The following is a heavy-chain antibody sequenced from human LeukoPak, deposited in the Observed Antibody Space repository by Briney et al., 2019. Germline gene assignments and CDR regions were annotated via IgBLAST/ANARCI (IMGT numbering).Heavy chain of an antibody. CDR1: GYTFTSYG. Sequence: GASVKVSCKASGYTFTSYGISWVRQAPGQGLEWMGRISAYNGNTNYAQKFQGRVTMTTDTSTSTAYMELRSLRSDDTAVYYCARSDDILTGYHYYFDYWGQGTLVTVSS. J-gene: IGHJ4*02. CDR2: ISAYNGNT. CDR3: ARSDDILTGYHYYFDY. V-gene: IGHV1-18*01. D-gene: IGHD3-9*01.